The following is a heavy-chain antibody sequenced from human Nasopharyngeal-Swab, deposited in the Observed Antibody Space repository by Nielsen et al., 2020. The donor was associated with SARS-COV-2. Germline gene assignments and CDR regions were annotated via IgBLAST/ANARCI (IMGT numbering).Heavy chain of an antibody. CDR1: AGSASGSS. CDR3: ARGGLSYYYYPLDV. Sequence: SETLSLTCGVYAGSASGSSCSWIRQPPGRGLEWIGDLTHDGSTTYNASFRGRSAITSDRSSNQVSLRVNSMTAADSALYFCARGGLSYYYYPLDVWGQGTTVTVSS. CDR2: LTHDGST. J-gene: IGHJ6*02. D-gene: IGHD2-21*01. V-gene: IGHV4-34*01.